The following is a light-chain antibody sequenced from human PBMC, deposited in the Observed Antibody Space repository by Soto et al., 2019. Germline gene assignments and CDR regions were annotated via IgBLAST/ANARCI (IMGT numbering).Light chain of an antibody. J-gene: IGKJ1*01. CDR2: KVS. V-gene: IGKV2-30*01. CDR1: QSLVYVDGNTY. CDR3: MQGRHWPWT. Sequence: DVVMTQSPLSLPVTLGQPASISCRSSQSLVYVDGNTYLNWFQQRPGQSPRHLIYKVSNRDSGVPDRFSGSGSGTDFTLRISRVEAEDVGLYYCMQGRHWPWTFGQGTKVEIK.